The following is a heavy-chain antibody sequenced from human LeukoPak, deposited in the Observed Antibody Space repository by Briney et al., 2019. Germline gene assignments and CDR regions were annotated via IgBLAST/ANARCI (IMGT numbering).Heavy chain of an antibody. CDR2: ISSSSSSI. J-gene: IGHJ4*02. CDR3: VTDFPVY. V-gene: IGHV3-48*01. Sequence: HTGGSLRLSCAASVFTFSSYAMSWVRQAPGKGLEWVSYISSSSSSIYYADAVKGRFTISRDNAKNSLYLQMNSLRVEDSAVYYCVTDFPVYWGQGTLVTVSS. CDR1: VFTFSSYA.